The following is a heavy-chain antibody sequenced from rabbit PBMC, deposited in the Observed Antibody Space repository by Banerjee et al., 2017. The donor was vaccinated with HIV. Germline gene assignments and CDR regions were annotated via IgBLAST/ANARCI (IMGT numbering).Heavy chain of an antibody. V-gene: IGHV1S7*01. CDR1: GFDFSSYY. CDR2: IYAGKGST. D-gene: IGHD2-1*01. CDR3: ARRSVVDSYDDYGDITRLDL. Sequence: QLKETGGGLVQPGGSLTLSCKASGFDFSSYYMSWVRQAPGKGLEWIGIIYAGKGSTDYASWVNGRFTISSDNAQNTVDLQMNSLTAADTATYFCARRSVVDSYDDYGDITRLDLWGPGTLVTVS. J-gene: IGHJ3*01.